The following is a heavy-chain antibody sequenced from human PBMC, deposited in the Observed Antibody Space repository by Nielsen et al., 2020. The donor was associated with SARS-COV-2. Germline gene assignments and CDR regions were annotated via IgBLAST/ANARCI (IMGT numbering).Heavy chain of an antibody. V-gene: IGHV4-31*02. J-gene: IGHJ6*02. Sequence: RQAPGKGLEWIGYIYYRGTTFYNPSLKSRVTISGDTSMNQFSLKLTSVTAADTAVYYCARDRFGEFGTEGYYYYGMDVWGQGTTVTVSS. CDR3: ARDRFGEFGTEGYYYYGMDV. CDR2: IYYRGTT. D-gene: IGHD3-10*01.